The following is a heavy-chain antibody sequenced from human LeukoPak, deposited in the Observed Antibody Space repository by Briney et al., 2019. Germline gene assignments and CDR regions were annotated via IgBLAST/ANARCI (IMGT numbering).Heavy chain of an antibody. CDR3: ARAPAEASSGAYYLDV. J-gene: IGHJ6*03. CDR1: GYTFSSYD. Sequence: ASVKVSCKASGYTFSSYDINWVRQATGQGLEWMGWVNSNSGNTGYKQRFQGRVTMTRNTSISTAYMELSSLRSEDTAVYYCARAPAEASSGAYYLDVWGKGTTVTVSS. D-gene: IGHD1-26*01. CDR2: VNSNSGNT. V-gene: IGHV1-8*01.